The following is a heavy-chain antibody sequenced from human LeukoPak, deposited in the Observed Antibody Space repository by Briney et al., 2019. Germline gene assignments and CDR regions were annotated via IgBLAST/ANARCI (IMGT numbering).Heavy chain of an antibody. V-gene: IGHV4-4*07. CDR3: ARDRAEWLAHYYFDY. CDR2: IYTSGST. Sequence: SETLSLTCTVSGGPISSYYWSWIRQPAGKGLEWIGRIYTSGSTNYNPSLKSRVTMSVDTSKNQFSLKLSSVTAADTAVYYCARDRAEWLAHYYFDYWGQGTLVTVSS. J-gene: IGHJ4*02. D-gene: IGHD6-19*01. CDR1: GGPISSYY.